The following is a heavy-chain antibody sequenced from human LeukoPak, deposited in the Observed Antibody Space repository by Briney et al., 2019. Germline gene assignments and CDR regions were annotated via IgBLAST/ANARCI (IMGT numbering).Heavy chain of an antibody. Sequence: SETLSLTCTVSGGSISSSSYYWGWIRQPPGKGLEWIGSIYYSGSTHYNPSLKSRVTISVDTSKNQFSLKLSSVTAADTAVYYCARQYDDFWSGRTLNWFDPWGQGTLVTVSS. CDR1: GGSISSSSYY. CDR2: IYYSGST. D-gene: IGHD3-3*01. CDR3: ARQYDDFWSGRTLNWFDP. J-gene: IGHJ5*02. V-gene: IGHV4-39*01.